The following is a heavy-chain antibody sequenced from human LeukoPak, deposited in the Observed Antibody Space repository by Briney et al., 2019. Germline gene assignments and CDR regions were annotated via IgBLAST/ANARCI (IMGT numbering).Heavy chain of an antibody. V-gene: IGHV3-7*04. D-gene: IGHD3-9*01. CDR2: IKKDGSEI. CDR1: GFTLSNYW. J-gene: IGHJ4*02. Sequence: PGGSLRLSCAASGFTLSNYWLTWVRQAPGKGLEWVANIKKDGSEIKYVDSVKGRFTISRDNTKNSLYLQMNSLRAEDTAVYYCARGPGYLTDYWGLGTLVTVSS. CDR3: ARGPGYLTDY.